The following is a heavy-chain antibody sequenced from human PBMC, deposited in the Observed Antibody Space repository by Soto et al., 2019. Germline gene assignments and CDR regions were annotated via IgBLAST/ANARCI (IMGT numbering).Heavy chain of an antibody. CDR2: ISGSGGST. CDR1: GFTFSTYA. J-gene: IGHJ5*02. V-gene: IGHV3-23*01. CDR3: AKFYGGNSAHTYTIDP. Sequence: EVQLLESGGGLVQPGGSLRLSCAASGFTFSTYAMSWVRQAPGKGLEWVSTISGSGGSTHYADSMKGRFTISRDNSKNTLYLQMNSLRAEDTAVYYCAKFYGGNSAHTYTIDPWGQGTLVTVSS. D-gene: IGHD2-21*02.